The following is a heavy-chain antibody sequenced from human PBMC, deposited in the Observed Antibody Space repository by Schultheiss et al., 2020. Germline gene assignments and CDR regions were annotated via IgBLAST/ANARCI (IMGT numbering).Heavy chain of an antibody. CDR2: IKSKTDGGTT. V-gene: IGHV3-15*01. Sequence: GGSLRLSCAASGFTFSSYSMNWVRQAPGKGLEWVGRIKSKTDGGTTDYAAPVKGRFTISRDDSKNTLYLQMNSLKTEDTAVYYCTTDREGMTTVITGWIDYWGQGTLVTVSS. CDR1: GFTFSSYS. J-gene: IGHJ4*02. D-gene: IGHD4-17*01. CDR3: TTDREGMTTVITGWIDY.